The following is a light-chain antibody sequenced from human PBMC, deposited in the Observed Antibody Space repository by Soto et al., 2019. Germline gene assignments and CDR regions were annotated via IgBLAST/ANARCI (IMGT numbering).Light chain of an antibody. CDR1: SSDVGSYNL. V-gene: IGLV2-23*02. Sequence: QSALNQPASVSGSPGQSITISCTGTSSDVGSYNLVSWYQQHPGKAPKLMIYEVSKRPSGVSNRFSGSKSGSTASLTISGLQAEDEADYYCCSYAGSSTVVFGGGTKLTVL. CDR3: CSYAGSSTVV. J-gene: IGLJ2*01. CDR2: EVS.